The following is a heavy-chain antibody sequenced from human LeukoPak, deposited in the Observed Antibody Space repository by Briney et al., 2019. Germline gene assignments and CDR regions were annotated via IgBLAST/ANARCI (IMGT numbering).Heavy chain of an antibody. D-gene: IGHD6-25*01. CDR2: IYYSGTT. CDR1: SGSISSGIYY. Sequence: SETLSLTCTVSSGSISSGIYYWGWIRQPPGKGLESIGNIYYSGTTYYNPSLKSRVTISVDTSKNQFSLKLSSVTAADTAVYYCARNAATRRSYFDYWGQGTLVTVSS. CDR3: ARNAATRRSYFDY. V-gene: IGHV4-39*01. J-gene: IGHJ4*02.